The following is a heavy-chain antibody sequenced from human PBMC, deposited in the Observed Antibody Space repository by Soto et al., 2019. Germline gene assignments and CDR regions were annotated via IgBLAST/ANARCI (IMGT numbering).Heavy chain of an antibody. CDR3: ARARDGYNELLFDY. V-gene: IGHV3-21*01. D-gene: IGHD5-12*01. CDR2: ISSSSNYR. CDR1: GLTFSSYS. J-gene: IGHJ4*02. Sequence: EVQLVESGGGLVKPGGSLRLSCAGSGLTFSSYSMNWVRQAPGKGLEWVSSISSSSNYRYYTDSVKGRFTISRDNAKNSLYLQMNSLRAEDTAVYYCARARDGYNELLFDYWGQGTLVTVSS.